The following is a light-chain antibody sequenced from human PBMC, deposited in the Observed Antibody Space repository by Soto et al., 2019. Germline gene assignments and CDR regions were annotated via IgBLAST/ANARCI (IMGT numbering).Light chain of an antibody. Sequence: SYELTQPPSVSVSPGQTASITCSGDTLGDKYACWYQQKPGQSPVLVIYQDSKRPSGIPERFSGSNSGNTATLTISGTQAMDEADYYCQAWDSSTVVCGTGTKLTVL. CDR2: QDS. V-gene: IGLV3-1*01. J-gene: IGLJ1*01. CDR3: QAWDSSTVV. CDR1: TLGDKY.